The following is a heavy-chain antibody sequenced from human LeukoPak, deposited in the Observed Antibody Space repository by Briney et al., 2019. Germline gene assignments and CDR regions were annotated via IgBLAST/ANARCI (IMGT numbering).Heavy chain of an antibody. CDR3: AHGAMYQLDY. CDR1: GFPFSSHG. CDR2: IIGGAGST. J-gene: IGHJ4*02. Sequence: PGGSLRLSCAASGFPFSSHGMSWVRQAPGKGLEWVSGIIGGAGSTYYADSVKGRFTISGDNSKNTLFLQMNSLRAEDTAVYYCAHGAMYQLDYWGQGTLVTASS. D-gene: IGHD2-2*01. V-gene: IGHV3-23*01.